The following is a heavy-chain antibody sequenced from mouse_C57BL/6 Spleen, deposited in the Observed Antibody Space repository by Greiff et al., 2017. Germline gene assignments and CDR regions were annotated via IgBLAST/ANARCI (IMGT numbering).Heavy chain of an antibody. V-gene: IGHV1-82*01. CDR3: AREDDYDVWFAY. J-gene: IGHJ3*01. Sequence: QVQLKESGPELVKPGASVKISCKASGYAFSSSWMNWVKQRPGKGLEWIGRIYPGDGDTNYNGKFKGKATLTADKSSSTAYMQLSSLTSEDSAVYFCAREDDYDVWFAYRGQGTLVTVAA. CDR2: IYPGDGDT. CDR1: GYAFSSSW. D-gene: IGHD2-4*01.